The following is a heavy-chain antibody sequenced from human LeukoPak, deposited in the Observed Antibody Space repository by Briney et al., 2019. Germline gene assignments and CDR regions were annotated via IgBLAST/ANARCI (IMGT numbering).Heavy chain of an antibody. J-gene: IGHJ6*03. CDR1: GFTFSSYS. V-gene: IGHV3-21*01. CDR2: ISSSSSSI. CDR3: ARDPYYYDSSGSYYYMDV. Sequence: GGSLRLSCAASGFTFSSYSMNWVRQAPGKGLEWVSSISSSSSSIYYADSVKGRFTISRDNAKNSLYLQMNSLRAEDTAVYYCARDPYYYDSSGSYYYMDVWGKGTTVTVSS. D-gene: IGHD3-22*01.